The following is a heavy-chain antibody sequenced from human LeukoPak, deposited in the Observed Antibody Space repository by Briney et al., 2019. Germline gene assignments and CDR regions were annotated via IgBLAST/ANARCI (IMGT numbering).Heavy chain of an antibody. CDR1: GYTFSSYG. CDR3: ARDPSGGTTTFDY. V-gene: IGHV1-18*01. CDR2: VSGDNGKT. D-gene: IGHD1-26*01. J-gene: IGHJ4*02. Sequence: ASVKVFCKASGYTFSSYGFSWVRQAPGQGLEWMGWVSGDNGKTNYAQNFQGRLTMTTDTSTSTVYMELRSLRSDDTAVYYCARDPSGGTTTFDYWGQGTLVTVSS.